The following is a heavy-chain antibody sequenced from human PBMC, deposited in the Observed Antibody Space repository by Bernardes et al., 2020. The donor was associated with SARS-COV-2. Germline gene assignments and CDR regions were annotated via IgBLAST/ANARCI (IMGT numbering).Heavy chain of an antibody. CDR2: INTGGTTT. V-gene: IGHV3-74*01. CDR3: ARSWEYSPPTY. J-gene: IGHJ4*02. CDR1: GFTFSSYW. Sequence: GGSLRLSCAASGFTFSSYWMYWVRQTPGKGLVWVSRINTGGTTTNYADSVKGRFTISRDNAKSTLYLQMNSLRAEDTAVYYCARSWEYSPPTYWGQGTLVTVSS. D-gene: IGHD5-12*01.